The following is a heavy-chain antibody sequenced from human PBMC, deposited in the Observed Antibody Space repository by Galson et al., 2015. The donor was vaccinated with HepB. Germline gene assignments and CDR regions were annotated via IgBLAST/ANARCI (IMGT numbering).Heavy chain of an antibody. CDR1: GFTFSNAW. V-gene: IGHV3-15*07. CDR3: TTESAITIFGVVIMYAFDI. Sequence: SLRLSCAASGFTFSNAWMNWVRQAPGKGLEWVGRIKSKTDGGTTDYAAPVKGRFTISRDDSKNTLYLQMNSLKTEDTAVYYCTTESAITIFGVVIMYAFDIWGQGIMVTVSS. D-gene: IGHD3-3*01. J-gene: IGHJ3*02. CDR2: IKSKTDGGTT.